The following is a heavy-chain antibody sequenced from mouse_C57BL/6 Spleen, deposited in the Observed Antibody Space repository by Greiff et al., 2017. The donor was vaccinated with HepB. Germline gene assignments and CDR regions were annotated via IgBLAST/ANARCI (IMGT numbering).Heavy chain of an antibody. Sequence: VQLVESGPELVKPGASVKLSCKASGYTFTSYDINWVKQRPGPGLEWIGWIYPRDGSTKYNEKFKGKATLTVDTSSSTAYMELHSLTSEDSAVYFCAKDYGSGDYAMDYWGQGTSVTVSS. V-gene: IGHV1-85*01. CDR3: AKDYGSGDYAMDY. J-gene: IGHJ4*01. D-gene: IGHD1-1*01. CDR1: GYTFTSYD. CDR2: IYPRDGST.